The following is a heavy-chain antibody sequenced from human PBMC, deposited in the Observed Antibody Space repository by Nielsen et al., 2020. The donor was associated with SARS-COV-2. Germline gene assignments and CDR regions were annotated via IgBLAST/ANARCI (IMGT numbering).Heavy chain of an antibody. D-gene: IGHD2-2*01. Sequence: GESLKISCAVSGFTLSRFWMSWVRQAPGKGLEWVANIKQDGSEKYYVDSVKGRFTISRDNTKNSLYLQMNSLRAEDTAVYYCARDRGTIVEPAATIYDYWGQGTLVTVSS. CDR1: GFTLSRFW. CDR2: IKQDGSEK. J-gene: IGHJ4*02. CDR3: ARDRGTIVEPAATIYDY. V-gene: IGHV3-7*03.